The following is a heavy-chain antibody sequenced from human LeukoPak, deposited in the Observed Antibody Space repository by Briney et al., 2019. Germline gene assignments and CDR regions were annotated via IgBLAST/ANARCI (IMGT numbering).Heavy chain of an antibody. V-gene: IGHV4-34*01. CDR2: IYYSGST. CDR3: ASYGSLNDLYSSSWYP. Sequence: SETLSLTCAVYGGSFSGYYWSWIRQPPGKGLEWIGSIYYSGSTYYNPSLKSRVTISVDTSKNQFSLKLSSVTAADTAVYYCASYGSLNDLYSSSWYPWGQGTLVTVSS. J-gene: IGHJ4*02. CDR1: GGSFSGYY. D-gene: IGHD6-13*01.